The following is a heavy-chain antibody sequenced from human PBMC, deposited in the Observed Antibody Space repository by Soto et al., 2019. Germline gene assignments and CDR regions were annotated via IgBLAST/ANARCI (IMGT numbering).Heavy chain of an antibody. J-gene: IGHJ4*02. CDR3: AREMEYDSSGYGSGY. V-gene: IGHV4-59*01. CDR2: IYYNGST. Sequence: QVQLQESGPGLVKPSETLSLTCTVSGGSISSYYWSWIRQPPGKGLEWSGYIYYNGSTNYNPSLKSRVTISVDTSKNQFSLKLSSVTAADTAVYYCAREMEYDSSGYGSGYWGQGTLVTVSS. D-gene: IGHD3-22*01. CDR1: GGSISSYY.